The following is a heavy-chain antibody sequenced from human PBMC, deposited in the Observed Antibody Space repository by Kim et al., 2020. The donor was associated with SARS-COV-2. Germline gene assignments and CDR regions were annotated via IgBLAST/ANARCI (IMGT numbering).Heavy chain of an antibody. V-gene: IGHV1-18*01. CDR2: ISAYNGNT. J-gene: IGHJ6*02. CDR3: ARLVPYYDFWSGQLPYGMDV. D-gene: IGHD3-3*01. CDR1: GYTFTSYG. Sequence: ASVKVSCKASGYTFTSYGISWVRQAPGQGLEWMGWISAYNGNTNYAQKLQGRVTMTTDTSTSTAYMELRSLRSDDTAVYYCARLVPYYDFWSGQLPYGMDVWGQGTTVTVSS.